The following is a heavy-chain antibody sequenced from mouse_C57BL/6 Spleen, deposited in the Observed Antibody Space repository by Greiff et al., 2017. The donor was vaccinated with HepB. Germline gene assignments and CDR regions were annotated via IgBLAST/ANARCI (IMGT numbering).Heavy chain of an antibody. V-gene: IGHV1-66*01. CDR1: GYSFTSYY. D-gene: IGHD2-4*01. CDR2: IYPGSGNT. Sequence: VQLQQSGPELVKPGASVKISCKASGYSFTSYYIHWVKQRPGQGLEWIGWIYPGSGNTKYNEKFKGKATLTADTSSSTAYMQLSSLTSEDSAVYYCARGGEYDSPYAMDYWGQGTSVTVSS. J-gene: IGHJ4*01. CDR3: ARGGEYDSPYAMDY.